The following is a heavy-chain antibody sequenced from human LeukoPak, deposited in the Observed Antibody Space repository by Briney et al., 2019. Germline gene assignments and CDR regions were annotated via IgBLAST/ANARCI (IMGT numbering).Heavy chain of an antibody. V-gene: IGHV1-69*01. D-gene: IGHD3-9*01. CDR3: ARDGYYDILTGYFDY. CDR1: GGTFVIYA. J-gene: IGHJ4*02. CDR2: IIPILGTA. Sequence: SVRVSCKSSGGTFVIYAISWVRQAPGQGLEWMGGIIPILGTANYAQKFQGRVTITADESTSTAYMELSSLRSEDTAVYYCARDGYYDILTGYFDYWGQGTLVTVSS.